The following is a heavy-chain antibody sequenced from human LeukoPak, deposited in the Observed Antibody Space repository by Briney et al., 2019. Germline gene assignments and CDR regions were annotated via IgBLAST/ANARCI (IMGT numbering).Heavy chain of an antibody. V-gene: IGHV3-21*01. CDR1: GFTFSSYS. D-gene: IGHD3-9*01. CDR2: ISSSSGYI. CDR3: GRGGSNYDILTGYSYFDY. J-gene: IGHJ4*02. Sequence: PGGSLRLSCAASGFTFSSYSMNWVRQAPGKGLEWVSSISSSSGYIYYADSVKGRFTISRDNAKDSLYLQMNSLRAEDTAVYYCGRGGSNYDILTGYSYFDYWGQGTLVTVSS.